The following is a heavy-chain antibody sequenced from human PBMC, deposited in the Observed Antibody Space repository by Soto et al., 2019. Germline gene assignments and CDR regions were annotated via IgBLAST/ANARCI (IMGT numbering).Heavy chain of an antibody. CDR1: GYTLTTYG. Sequence: EASVKVSCKASGYTLTTYGLTWVRQAPGQGLEWMGWISAYDGKTNYAQKFQGRVTMTTDTSTSTAYVEVRRLTSDDTAVYYCARGPRLNDILTGYYMTFNWFDPWGQGTLVTVSS. CDR3: ARGPRLNDILTGYYMTFNWFDP. J-gene: IGHJ5*02. D-gene: IGHD3-9*01. CDR2: ISAYDGKT. V-gene: IGHV1-18*04.